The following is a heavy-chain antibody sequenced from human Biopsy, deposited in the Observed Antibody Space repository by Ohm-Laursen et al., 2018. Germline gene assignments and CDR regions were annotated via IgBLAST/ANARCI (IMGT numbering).Heavy chain of an antibody. D-gene: IGHD1-26*01. J-gene: IGHJ2*01. CDR1: GGSISSYY. Sequence: GTLSLTCTVSGGSISSYYWSWIRQPPGKGLEWIGYIYYTGITNYNPTLKSRVTISVNTSMNHFSLMPTLVTAADTAVYYCARHAPSYSGSYWRYFDLWGRGTLVTVSS. CDR3: ARHAPSYSGSYWRYFDL. CDR2: IYYTGIT. V-gene: IGHV4-59*08.